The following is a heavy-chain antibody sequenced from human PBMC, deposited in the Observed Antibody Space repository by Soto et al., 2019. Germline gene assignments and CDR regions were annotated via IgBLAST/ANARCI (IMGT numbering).Heavy chain of an antibody. V-gene: IGHV1-69*06. D-gene: IGHD5-18*01. CDR3: ATPRVDTAMVTWGSTYYYYGMDV. J-gene: IGHJ6*02. CDR2: IIPIFGTA. Sequence: ASVKVSCKASGGTFSSYAISWVRQAPGQGLEWMGGIIPIFGTANYAQKFQGRVTITADKSTSTAYMELSSLRSEDTAVYYCATPRVDTAMVTWGSTYYYYGMDVWGQGTTVTVSS. CDR1: GGTFSSYA.